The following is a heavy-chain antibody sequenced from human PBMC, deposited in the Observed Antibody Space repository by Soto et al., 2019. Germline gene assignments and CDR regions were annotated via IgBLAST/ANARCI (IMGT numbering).Heavy chain of an antibody. CDR2: ISYDGSNK. D-gene: IGHD6-25*01. V-gene: IGHV3-30*18. J-gene: IGHJ4*02. Sequence: PGGSLRLSCAASGFTFSSYGMHWVRHAPGKGLEWVAVISYDGSNKYYADSVKGRFTISRDNSKNTLYLQMNSLRAEDTAVYYCAKDLALLIAAPDYWGQGTLVTVSS. CDR3: AKDLALLIAAPDY. CDR1: GFTFSSYG.